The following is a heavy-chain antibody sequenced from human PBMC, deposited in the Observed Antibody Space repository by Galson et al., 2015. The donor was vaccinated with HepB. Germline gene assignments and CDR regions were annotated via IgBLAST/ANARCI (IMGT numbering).Heavy chain of an antibody. CDR2: ISSSSSHI. D-gene: IGHD6-19*01. V-gene: IGHV3-21*01. Sequence: SLRLSCAASGFTFSSYSMNWVRQAPGKGLEWVSSISSSSSHIYYEELVKGRFTISRDNAKNSLYLQMNSLRAEDTAVYYCARDGAQWLAQYYFDYWGQGALVTVSS. CDR3: ARDGAQWLAQYYFDY. CDR1: GFTFSSYS. J-gene: IGHJ4*02.